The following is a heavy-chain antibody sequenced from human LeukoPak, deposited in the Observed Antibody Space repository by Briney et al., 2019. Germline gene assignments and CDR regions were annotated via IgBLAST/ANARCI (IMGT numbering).Heavy chain of an antibody. V-gene: IGHV4-30-4*08. J-gene: IGHJ4*02. CDR1: GGSMSSGDYY. CDR3: AARRGWNYYFDY. D-gene: IGHD1-7*01. CDR2: IYYSGST. Sequence: SETLSLTCTVSGGSMSSGDYYWSWIRQPPGKGLEWIGYIYYSGSTYYNPSLKSRVTISVDTSKNQFSLKLSSVTAADTAVYYCAARRGWNYYFDYWGQGTLVTVSS.